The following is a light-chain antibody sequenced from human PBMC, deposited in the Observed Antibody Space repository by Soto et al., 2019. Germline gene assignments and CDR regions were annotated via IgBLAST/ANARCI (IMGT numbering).Light chain of an antibody. Sequence: EIVLTQSPGTRSLSPGERATLSCRASQSVSSSYLAGYQQKPGQAPGLLIYGASSRATGIPGRFSGSGSGTDFTLTISRLEPEDFAVYYCQQYGSSLSWTFGQGTKVDIK. CDR2: GAS. CDR3: QQYGSSLSWT. J-gene: IGKJ1*01. CDR1: QSVSSSY. V-gene: IGKV3-20*01.